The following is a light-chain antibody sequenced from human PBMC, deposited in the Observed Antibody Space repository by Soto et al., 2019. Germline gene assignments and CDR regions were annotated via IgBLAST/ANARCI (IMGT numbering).Light chain of an antibody. CDR3: CSYAGVVV. V-gene: IGLV2-23*01. Sequence: QSVLTQPASVSGSPGQSITISCTGTSSDVGIYKLVSWYQHHPGKAPKLMIYEGSKRPSGVSNRFSGSKSGNTASLTISGLQAEDEADYYCCSYAGVVVFGGGTKLTVL. CDR2: EGS. J-gene: IGLJ2*01. CDR1: SSDVGIYKL.